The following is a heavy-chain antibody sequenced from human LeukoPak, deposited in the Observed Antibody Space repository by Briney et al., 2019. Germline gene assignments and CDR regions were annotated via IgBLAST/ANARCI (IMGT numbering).Heavy chain of an antibody. CDR2: IDGPGRGT. CDR1: GFTPSHFW. D-gene: IGHD2-21*01. CDR3: VRDLFPDVFDI. V-gene: IGHV3-74*01. J-gene: IGHJ3*02. Sequence: GGSLRLSCEVSGFTPSHFWMHWVRQAPGKGLEWVARIDGPGRGTVYADSVKGRFTFSRDNAKNTLSLQMNSLRHDDTAMYYCVRDLFPDVFDIWGQGKRVTVSS.